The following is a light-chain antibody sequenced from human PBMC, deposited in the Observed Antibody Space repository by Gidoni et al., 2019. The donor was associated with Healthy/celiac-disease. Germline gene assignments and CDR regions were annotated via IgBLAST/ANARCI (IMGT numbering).Light chain of an antibody. CDR2: SNN. V-gene: IGLV1-44*01. J-gene: IGLJ2*01. Sequence: QSVLTQPPSASGTPGQRVTISCSGSSSNIGSNTVNWYQQLPGTGPKLLIYSNNQRPSGVPDRFSGSKSGTSASLAISGLQSEDEADYYCAAWDDSLKGVFGGGTKLTVL. CDR3: AAWDDSLKGV. CDR1: SSNIGSNT.